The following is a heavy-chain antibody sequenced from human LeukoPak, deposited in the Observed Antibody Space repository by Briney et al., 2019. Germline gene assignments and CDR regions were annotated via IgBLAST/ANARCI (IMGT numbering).Heavy chain of an antibody. Sequence: PGGSLRLSCAASGFTFSSYSMNWVRQAPGKGLEWVSSISSSSNYIYYADSVKGRFTISRDNAKNSLYLQMNSLRAEDTAVYYCARGGPVVAALNYFDYWGQGTLVTVSS. D-gene: IGHD2-15*01. CDR1: GFTFSSYS. V-gene: IGHV3-21*01. CDR3: ARGGPVVAALNYFDY. CDR2: ISSSSNYI. J-gene: IGHJ4*02.